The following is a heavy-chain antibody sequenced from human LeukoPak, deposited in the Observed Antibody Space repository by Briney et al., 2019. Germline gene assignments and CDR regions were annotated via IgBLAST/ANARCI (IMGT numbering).Heavy chain of an antibody. CDR2: ISGSGGST. J-gene: IGHJ4*02. D-gene: IGHD6-13*01. CDR1: GFTFSSYG. CDR3: AKAPGYSSSWPQRGGFDY. V-gene: IGHV3-23*01. Sequence: GGSLRLSCAASGFTFSSYGMSWVRQAPGKGLEWVSAISGSGGSTYYADSVKGRFTISRDNSKNTLYLQMNSLRAEDTAVYYCAKAPGYSSSWPQRGGFDYWGQGTLVTVSS.